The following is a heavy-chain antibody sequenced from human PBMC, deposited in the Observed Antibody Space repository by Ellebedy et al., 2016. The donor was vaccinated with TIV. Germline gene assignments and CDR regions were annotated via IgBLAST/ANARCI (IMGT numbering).Heavy chain of an antibody. J-gene: IGHJ4*02. V-gene: IGHV3-48*02. CDR1: RFTFSTYS. CDR2: IGSRSGIF. D-gene: IGHD3-10*01. Sequence: GESLKISCEASRFTFSTYSMNWVRQAPGKGLEWISYIGSRSGIFRYADSVKGRFTISRDNAKNSLYLQVDSLRDEDTAVYYCARGGGSGTYYSFDYWGRGTLVTVSS. CDR3: ARGGGSGTYYSFDY.